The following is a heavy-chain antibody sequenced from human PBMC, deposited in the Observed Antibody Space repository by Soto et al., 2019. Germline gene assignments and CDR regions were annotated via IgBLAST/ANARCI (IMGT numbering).Heavy chain of an antibody. D-gene: IGHD6-13*01. V-gene: IGHV3-33*01. J-gene: IGHJ4*02. CDR1: GFTFSSYG. CDR3: ARDVAAAAVYYFDY. Sequence: QVQLVESGGGVVQPGRSLRLSCAASGFTFSSYGMQWVRQAPGKGLEWVAVIWYDGSNKYYADSVKGRFTISRDNSKNARYRQMNSLRAEDTAVYYCARDVAAAAVYYFDYWGQGTLVTVSS. CDR2: IWYDGSNK.